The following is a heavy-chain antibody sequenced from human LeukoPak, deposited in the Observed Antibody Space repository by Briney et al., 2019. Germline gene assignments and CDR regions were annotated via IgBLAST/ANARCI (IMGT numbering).Heavy chain of an antibody. J-gene: IGHJ4*02. Sequence: GGSLRLSCAASGFTFSSSAMNWVRQAPGKGLEWVSFIRYDGSNKYYADSVKGRFTISRDNSKNTLYLQMNSLRVEDTAVYYCAKVDGYNVGYWGQGTLVTVSS. CDR2: IRYDGSNK. D-gene: IGHD5-24*01. V-gene: IGHV3-30*02. CDR1: GFTFSSSA. CDR3: AKVDGYNVGY.